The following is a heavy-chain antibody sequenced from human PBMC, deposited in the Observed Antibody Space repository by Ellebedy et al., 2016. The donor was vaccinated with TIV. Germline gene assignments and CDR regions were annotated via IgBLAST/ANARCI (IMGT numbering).Heavy chain of an antibody. CDR2: MYFGGST. Sequence: SETLSLXXTVSGDSISNGGCYWTWIRQHPGKGLEWIASMYFGGSTYYNPSLKSRITMSVDMSKRQISLKLSSVSAADTAVYYCARYPTRVGAPKYYFDSWGQGTLVTVSS. J-gene: IGHJ4*02. CDR1: GDSISNGGCY. CDR3: ARYPTRVGAPKYYFDS. V-gene: IGHV4-31*03. D-gene: IGHD2-15*01.